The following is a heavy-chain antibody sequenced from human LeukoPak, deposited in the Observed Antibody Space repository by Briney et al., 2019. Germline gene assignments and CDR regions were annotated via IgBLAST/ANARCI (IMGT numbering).Heavy chain of an antibody. CDR1: GYSISSGYY. CDR2: FYHSGST. V-gene: IGHV4-38-2*02. Sequence: SETLSLTCTVSGYSISSGYYWGWIRQPPGKGLGWIGSFYHSGSTYYNPSLKSRVSISVDTSKNQFSLKLSSVTAADTAVYYCAREGCSSTSCYQPVRHWGQGTLVTVSS. D-gene: IGHD2-2*01. CDR3: AREGCSSTSCYQPVRH. J-gene: IGHJ1*01.